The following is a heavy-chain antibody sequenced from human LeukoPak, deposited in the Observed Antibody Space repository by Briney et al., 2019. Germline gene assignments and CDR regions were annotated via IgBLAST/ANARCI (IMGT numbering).Heavy chain of an antibody. CDR2: IWYDGSNK. CDR1: GFTFSSYG. V-gene: IGHV3-30*19. Sequence: GGSLRLSCAASGFTFSSYGMHWVRQAPGKGLEWVAVIWYDGSNKYYADSVKGRFTISRDNSKNTLYLQMNSLRAEDTAVYYCARFTSSSWYYFDYWGQGTLVTVSS. J-gene: IGHJ4*02. D-gene: IGHD6-13*01. CDR3: ARFTSSSWYYFDY.